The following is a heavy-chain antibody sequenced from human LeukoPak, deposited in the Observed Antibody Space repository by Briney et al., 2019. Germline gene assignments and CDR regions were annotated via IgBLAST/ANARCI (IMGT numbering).Heavy chain of an antibody. D-gene: IGHD3-3*01. J-gene: IGHJ4*02. Sequence: GGSLRLSCAASGFTFSNYAFAWVRQAPGKGLEWVSTISASGGATFYAESVKGRFTISRDIAENSLYLQMSSLRAEDTAVYYCARGLRNTIFGGRYYWGQGTLVSVSS. CDR3: ARGLRNTIFGGRYY. V-gene: IGHV3-23*01. CDR1: GFTFSNYA. CDR2: ISASGGAT.